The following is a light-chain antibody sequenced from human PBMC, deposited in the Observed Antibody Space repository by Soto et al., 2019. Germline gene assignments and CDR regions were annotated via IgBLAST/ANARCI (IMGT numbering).Light chain of an antibody. V-gene: IGKV3-20*01. Sequence: EVVMTQSPATLSVSPGYRATLSFRASQSVSSSHLAWYQQRLGQAPRLLIYGTSNRATGIPDRFSGSRSGTDFTLTITRLESEHFAVYYCQQYSSSPGTFGQGTKVDIK. CDR3: QQYSSSPGT. CDR2: GTS. CDR1: QSVSSSH. J-gene: IGKJ1*01.